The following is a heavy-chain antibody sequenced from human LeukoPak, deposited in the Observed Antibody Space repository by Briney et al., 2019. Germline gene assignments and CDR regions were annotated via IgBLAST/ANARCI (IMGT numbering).Heavy chain of an antibody. V-gene: IGHV4-59*01. CDR2: IYYSGST. J-gene: IGHJ4*02. Sequence: SETLSLTCTVSGGSISSYYWSWIRQPPGKGLEWIGYIYYSGSTNYNPSLKSRVTISVDTSKNQFSLKLGSVTAADTAVYYCARSYSPYYYGSSGHPYFDYWGQGTLVTVSS. CDR1: GGSISSYY. CDR3: ARSYSPYYYGSSGHPYFDY. D-gene: IGHD3-22*01.